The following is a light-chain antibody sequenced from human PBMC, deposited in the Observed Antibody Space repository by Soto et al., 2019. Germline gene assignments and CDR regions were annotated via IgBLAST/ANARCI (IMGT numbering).Light chain of an antibody. CDR3: QKYYNTPSYT. V-gene: IGKV4-1*01. Sequence: DIVMTQSPDSLAVSLGERATINCKSSQSVLYSSNNKNYLAWYQQKPGQPPKLLIYWASTRESGVPDRFSGSGSGTDFTLTISRLKAEDVAVYYCQKYYNTPSYTFGQGTKLEIK. J-gene: IGKJ2*01. CDR1: QSVLYSSNNKNY. CDR2: WAS.